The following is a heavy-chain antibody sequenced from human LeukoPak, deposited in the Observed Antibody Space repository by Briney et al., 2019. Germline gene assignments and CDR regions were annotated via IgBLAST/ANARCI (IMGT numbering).Heavy chain of an antibody. D-gene: IGHD3-22*01. J-gene: IGHJ4*02. CDR3: ARGDDTSDYYYPLFDY. V-gene: IGHV1-2*02. CDR2: INPNSGGT. Sequence: ASVKVSCKASGYTFIGYYIHWVRQAPGQGLEWMGWINPNSGGTNNAQYLQGRVTMTRDTSISTAYMELRRLRSDDTAVYYCARGDDTSDYYYPLFDYWGQGTLVTVSS. CDR1: GYTFIGYY.